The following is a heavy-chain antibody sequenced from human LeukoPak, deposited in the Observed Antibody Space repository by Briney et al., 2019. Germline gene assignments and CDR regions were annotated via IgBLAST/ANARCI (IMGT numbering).Heavy chain of an antibody. D-gene: IGHD6-19*01. CDR1: GGSISSSDYY. Sequence: SETLSLTCTVSGGSISSSDYYWGWIRQPPGKGLQWIGSIYYSGTTFYNPSLRSRVTISVDTSKNQFSLKPSSVTAADTALYYCARDVAGAAVADDFDCWGQGTLVTVSS. J-gene: IGHJ4*02. CDR2: IYYSGTT. V-gene: IGHV4-39*02. CDR3: ARDVAGAAVADDFDC.